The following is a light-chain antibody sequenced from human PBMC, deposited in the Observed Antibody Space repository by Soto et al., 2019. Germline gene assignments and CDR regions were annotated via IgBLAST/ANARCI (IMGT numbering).Light chain of an antibody. CDR3: QQYNSWPLT. V-gene: IGKV3-15*01. Sequence: EIVMTQSPATLSVSPGERVTLSCRASQSVYSNLAWYQQKPGQAPRLLIYVSSTRATGIPARFSGSGSGTDFTLTISSLQSEYFAVYYCQQYNSWPLTFGGGTKVEIK. CDR2: VSS. CDR1: QSVYSN. J-gene: IGKJ4*01.